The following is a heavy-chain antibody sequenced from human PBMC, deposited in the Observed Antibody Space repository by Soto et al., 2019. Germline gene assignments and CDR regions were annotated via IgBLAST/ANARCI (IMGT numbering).Heavy chain of an antibody. J-gene: IGHJ4*02. CDR1: GYTFTSYG. CDR2: ISAYNCTT. Sequence: QVQRVQSGAEVKNPGASVKVSCKASGYTFTSYGISWVRQAPGQVREWMGWISAYNCTTNYAQKLQGRVTMTTDTSMSTSYFALRCQGFVDAAVYYWARRRYSVLMVAVYWGQGSLVAVSS. CDR3: ARRRYSVLMVAVY. V-gene: IGHV1-18*01. D-gene: IGHD5-12*01.